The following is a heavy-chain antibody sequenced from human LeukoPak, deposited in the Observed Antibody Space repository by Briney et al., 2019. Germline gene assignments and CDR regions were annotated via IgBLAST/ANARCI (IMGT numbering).Heavy chain of an antibody. CDR2: ISSTGST. D-gene: IGHD5-12*01. CDR1: GGSISSSY. CDR3: ARRRYSGYDFFFDS. V-gene: IGHV4-4*09. J-gene: IGHJ4*02. Sequence: SETLSLTCTVSGGSISSSYWSWIRQSPEKGLEWIGYISSTGSTDYDPSLRGRVTISGDTSKNQFSLKLNFVTAADTAVYYCARRRYSGYDFFFDSWGQGALVTVSS.